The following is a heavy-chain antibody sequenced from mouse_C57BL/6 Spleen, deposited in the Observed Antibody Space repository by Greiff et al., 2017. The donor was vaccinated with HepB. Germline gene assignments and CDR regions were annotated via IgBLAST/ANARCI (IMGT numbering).Heavy chain of an antibody. CDR2: IDPTSGGT. D-gene: IGHD2-5*01. V-gene: IGHV1-72*01. CDR3: AREDYSNYVFAY. J-gene: IGHJ3*01. CDR1: GYTFTSYW. Sequence: QVQLQQPGAELVKPGASVKLSCKASGYTFTSYWMHWVKQRPGRGLEWIGRIDPTSGGTKYNEKVKSKATLTEDKPSSTAYMPLSSLTSEDSAVYYCAREDYSNYVFAYWGQGTLVTVSA.